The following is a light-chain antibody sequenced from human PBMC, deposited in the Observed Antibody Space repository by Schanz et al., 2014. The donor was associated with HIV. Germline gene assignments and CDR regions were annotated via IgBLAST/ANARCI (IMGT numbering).Light chain of an antibody. CDR2: DVS. CDR3: CSYAGSYTLV. V-gene: IGLV2-11*01. J-gene: IGLJ3*02. CDR1: SSDVGGYNY. Sequence: SALTQPASVSGSPGQSITISCTGTSSDVGGYNYVSWYQQHPGKAPKLMIYDVSNRPSGVPDRFSGSKSGNTASLTISGLQAEDEADYYCCSYAGSYTLVFGGGTKLTVL.